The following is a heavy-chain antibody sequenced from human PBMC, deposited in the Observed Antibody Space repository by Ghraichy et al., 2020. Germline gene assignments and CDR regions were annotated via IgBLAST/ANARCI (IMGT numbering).Heavy chain of an antibody. Sequence: GGSLRLSCAASGLTFSSYEMNWVRQAPGKGLEWISYISSSGETIYYADSVKGRFTISRDNAKNSLYLQMNSLRAEDTAVYYCARLLSGYQRTYYWGQGTLVSVSS. J-gene: IGHJ4*02. CDR3: ARLLSGYQRTYY. CDR2: ISSSGETI. D-gene: IGHD5-12*01. CDR1: GLTFSSYE. V-gene: IGHV3-48*03.